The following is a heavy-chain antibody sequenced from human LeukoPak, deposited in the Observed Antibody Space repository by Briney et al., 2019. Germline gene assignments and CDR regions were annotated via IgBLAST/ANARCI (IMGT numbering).Heavy chain of an antibody. Sequence: GKSLRLSCAASGFTFNNYGMHWVRQAPGKGLEWVAVISYDGRNIHYPDSVKGRFTISRDISADTLWLQMDSLRTEDTAVYYCAKGPLRGTAAAIDYWGQGTLVTVSS. J-gene: IGHJ4*02. V-gene: IGHV3-30*18. CDR2: ISYDGRNI. CDR1: GFTFNNYG. CDR3: AKGPLRGTAAAIDY. D-gene: IGHD2-2*01.